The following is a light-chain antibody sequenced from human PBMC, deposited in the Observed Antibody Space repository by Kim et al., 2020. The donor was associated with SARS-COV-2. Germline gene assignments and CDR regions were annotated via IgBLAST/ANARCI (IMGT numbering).Light chain of an antibody. V-gene: IGLV2-8*01. CDR2: GVS. J-gene: IGLJ2*01. Sequence: TLSCTGRSGDVGGHNNSSWYIQHPGKAPKLMIYGVSKRPPGVPDRLSGSKSGNTASLTVSGRQAEDEADYYGSSYAGSNNLVFGGGTQLTVL. CDR3: SSYAGSNNLV. CDR1: SGDVGGHNN.